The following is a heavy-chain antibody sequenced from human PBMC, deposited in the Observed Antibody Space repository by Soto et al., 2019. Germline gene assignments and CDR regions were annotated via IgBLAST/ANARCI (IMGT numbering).Heavy chain of an antibody. Sequence: GGSLRLSCAASGFTFSSYGMHWVRQAPGKGLEWVAAISNDGNRQLYADSVKDRFTISRDNSRNTLDLQMNNLRTEDTGVYFCARDIYSYGSVGTPDIWGQGTMVTVSS. J-gene: IGHJ3*02. CDR1: GFTFSSYG. D-gene: IGHD5-18*01. CDR2: ISNDGNRQ. CDR3: ARDIYSYGSVGTPDI. V-gene: IGHV3-30*03.